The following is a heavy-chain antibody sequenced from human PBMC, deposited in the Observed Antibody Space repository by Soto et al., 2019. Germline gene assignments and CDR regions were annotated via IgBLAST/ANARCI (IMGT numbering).Heavy chain of an antibody. CDR3: ARGSWDDVSGHYYMDV. CDR2: TYYKSKWFN. Sequence: QVQLQLSGPGLMEPSQTLSLTCAISGDSVSSNSAGWNWVRQTPSRGLEWLGRTYYKSKWFNNYAVAMTSRITINPATSHNQFSLHLDSVTPEDTAVYFCARGSWDDVSGHYYMDVWGKGTTVTVSS. V-gene: IGHV6-1*01. D-gene: IGHD5-12*01. CDR1: GDSVSSNSAG. J-gene: IGHJ6*03.